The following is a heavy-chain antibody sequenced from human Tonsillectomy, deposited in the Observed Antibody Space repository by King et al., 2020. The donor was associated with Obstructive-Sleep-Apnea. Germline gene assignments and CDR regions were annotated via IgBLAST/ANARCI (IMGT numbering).Heavy chain of an antibody. CDR1: GFTFSGYA. Sequence: VQLVESGGGLVQPGGSLRLSCAASGFTFSGYAMNWVRQAPGKGLEWVSAISSSGGSTYYADAVKGRFTISRDNSKNTLYLQMNTLRVEDTAVYYCAKLPDVGGQGTLVTVSS. V-gene: IGHV3-23*04. J-gene: IGHJ4*02. CDR2: ISSSGGST. D-gene: IGHD3-16*01. CDR3: AKLPDV.